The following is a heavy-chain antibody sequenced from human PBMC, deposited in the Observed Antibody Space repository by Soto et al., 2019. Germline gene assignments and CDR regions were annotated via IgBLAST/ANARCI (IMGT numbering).Heavy chain of an antibody. V-gene: IGHV1-69*01. J-gene: IGHJ4*02. CDR3: ARDGRNYYDSKTGYPGVYYFDY. CDR2: IIPIFGTA. Sequence: QVQLVQSGAEVKKPGSSVKVSCKASGGTFSSYAISWVRQAPGQGLEWMGGIIPIFGTANYAQKFQGRVTITADESTSTAYIELSSLRSEDTAVYYCARDGRNYYDSKTGYPGVYYFDYWGQGTLVTVSS. D-gene: IGHD3-22*01. CDR1: GGTFSSYA.